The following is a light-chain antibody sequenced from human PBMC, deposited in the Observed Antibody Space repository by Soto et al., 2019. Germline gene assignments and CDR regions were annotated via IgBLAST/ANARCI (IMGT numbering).Light chain of an antibody. CDR1: SSNIGAGYD. V-gene: IGLV1-40*01. CDR3: QSYDSSLSGVV. Sequence: QSVLTQPPSVSGATRQRVTSSCTGSSSNIGAGYDVHWYRQLPGTAPKLLIYGNSNRPSGVPDRFSGSKSGTSASLAITGLQAKDEADYYCQSYDSSLSGVVFGGGTKLTVL. CDR2: GNS. J-gene: IGLJ2*01.